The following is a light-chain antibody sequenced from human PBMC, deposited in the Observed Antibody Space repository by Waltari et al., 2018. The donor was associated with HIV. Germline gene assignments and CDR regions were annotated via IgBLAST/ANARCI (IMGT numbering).Light chain of an antibody. CDR1: SSDVGGYNY. CDR2: EVS. J-gene: IGLJ3*02. CDR3: SSYTSSSTLEGV. Sequence: QSALTQPASVSGSPGQSITISCTGTSSDVGGYNYVPWYQQHPGKAPKLMIYEVSNRPSGVSNRFSGSKSGNTASLTISGLQAEDEADYYCSSYTSSSTLEGVFGGGTKLTVL. V-gene: IGLV2-14*01.